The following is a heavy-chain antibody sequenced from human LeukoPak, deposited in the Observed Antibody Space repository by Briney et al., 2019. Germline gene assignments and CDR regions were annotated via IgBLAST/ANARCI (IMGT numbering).Heavy chain of an antibody. J-gene: IGHJ3*02. CDR2: IYTNGRT. Sequence: PSETLSLTCSVSGNFISTGSYYWSWIRQPAGKGLEWIGHIYTNGRTDYNPSLKSRVTISVDKSKNQFALRLSSVTAADTAVYYCARDRGGSGWYRRWDAFDIWGQGTMVTVSS. D-gene: IGHD6-19*01. V-gene: IGHV4-61*09. CDR3: ARDRGGSGWYRRWDAFDI. CDR1: GNFISTGSYY.